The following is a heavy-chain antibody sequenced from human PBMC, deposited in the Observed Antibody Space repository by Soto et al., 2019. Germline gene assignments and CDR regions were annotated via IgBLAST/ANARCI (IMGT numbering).Heavy chain of an antibody. CDR3: ARVKRDYYGSGGYFDAFDI. J-gene: IGHJ3*02. CDR1: GFTFSSYS. V-gene: IGHV3-21*01. CDR2: ISSSSSYI. D-gene: IGHD3-10*01. Sequence: GGSLRLSCAASGFTFSSYSMNWVRQAPGKGLEWVSSISSSSSYIYYADSVKGRFTISRDNAKNSLYLQMNSLRAEDTAVYYCARVKRDYYGSGGYFDAFDIWGQGTMVTVSS.